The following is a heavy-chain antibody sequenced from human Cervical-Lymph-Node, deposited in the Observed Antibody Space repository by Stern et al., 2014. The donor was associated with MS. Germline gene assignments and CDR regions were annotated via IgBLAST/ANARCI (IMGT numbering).Heavy chain of an antibody. Sequence: VQLVESGPGLVKPSETLSLTCTVSGGSVSSSSHYWAWIRQPPGKWLEGLWGMDYAGNPYYNPSLRSRVPLPVDTSKNQVSLNLISVTAADTAVYYCARALPQSSGIGVSYYFDYWGQGALVTVSS. J-gene: IGHJ4*02. D-gene: IGHD6-19*01. CDR3: ARALPQSSGIGVSYYFDY. V-gene: IGHV4-39*01. CDR1: GGSVSSSSHY. CDR2: MDYAGNP.